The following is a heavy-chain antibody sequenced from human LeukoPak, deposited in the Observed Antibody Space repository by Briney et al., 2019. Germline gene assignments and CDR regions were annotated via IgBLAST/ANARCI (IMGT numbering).Heavy chain of an antibody. D-gene: IGHD5-24*01. CDR1: GGSISSYY. V-gene: IGHV4-59*08. J-gene: IGHJ4*01. CDR3: ARRSMAAAFDY. Sequence: SETLSLTCTVSGGSISSYYWSWIRQPPGKGLEWIGYIYYSGSTNYNPSLKSRVTISVDTSENQFSLKLSSVTAADTAVYYCARRSMAAAFDYWGQGTLVTVSS. CDR2: IYYSGST.